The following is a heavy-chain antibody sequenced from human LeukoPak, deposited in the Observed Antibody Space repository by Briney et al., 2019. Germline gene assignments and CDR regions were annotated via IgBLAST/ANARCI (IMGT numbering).Heavy chain of an antibody. CDR2: TYHSGST. D-gene: IGHD3-16*02. J-gene: IGHJ4*02. CDR3: ARGMFGGVIVGGYY. V-gene: IGHV4-38-2*02. CDR1: GYSISSGYY. Sequence: SETLSLTCTVSGYSISSGYYWGWIRQPPGKGLEWIGNTYHSGSTYHNPSLKSRVTISVDTSKNQFSLKLSSVTAADTAVYYCARGMFGGVIVGGYYWGQGTLVTVSS.